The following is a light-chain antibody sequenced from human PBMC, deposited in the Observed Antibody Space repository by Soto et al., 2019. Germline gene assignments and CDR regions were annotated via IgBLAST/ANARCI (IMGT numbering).Light chain of an antibody. J-gene: IGKJ4*01. V-gene: IGKV1-13*02. Sequence: AIQLTQSPSSLSASVGDRVTITCRASQGISSALAWYQHKPGRAPRLPIYDASSLQSGVSSRFSGSGSGTDFTLTISSLQPEDFATYYCQQFQSYALTFGGGTKLEIK. CDR1: QGISSA. CDR2: DAS. CDR3: QQFQSYALT.